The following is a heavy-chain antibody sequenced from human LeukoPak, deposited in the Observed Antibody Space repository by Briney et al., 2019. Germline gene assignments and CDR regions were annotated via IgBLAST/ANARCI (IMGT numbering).Heavy chain of an antibody. J-gene: IGHJ4*02. V-gene: IGHV4-59*01. CDR2: IYYRGST. Sequence: APRSLTAAAAGASISSWYWSWIQPPPGRGLEGIGYIYYRGSTNYKPSLKSRVTISVDTSKNQFSLKLSSVTAADTAVYYCARSGGYSFSVDYWGQGTLVTVSS. CDR1: GASISSWY. CDR3: ARSGGYSFSVDY. D-gene: IGHD5-18*01.